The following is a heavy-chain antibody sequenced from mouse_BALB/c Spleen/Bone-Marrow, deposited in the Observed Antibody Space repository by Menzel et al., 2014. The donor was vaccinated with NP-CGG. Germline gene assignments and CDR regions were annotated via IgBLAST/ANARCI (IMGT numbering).Heavy chain of an antibody. D-gene: IGHD1-1*01. CDR3: ARASVVPYYFDF. V-gene: IGHV1-9*01. Sequence: QVHVKQSGAELMKPGASVKISCKATGYTFSNYWIDWVKQRPGHGLVWIGEILPGSGTANYNEKFKGKATFTADTSSNTAYMQLSSLTSEDSALYYCARASVVPYYFDFWGQGTTLTVSS. CDR1: GYTFSNYW. J-gene: IGHJ2*01. CDR2: ILPGSGTA.